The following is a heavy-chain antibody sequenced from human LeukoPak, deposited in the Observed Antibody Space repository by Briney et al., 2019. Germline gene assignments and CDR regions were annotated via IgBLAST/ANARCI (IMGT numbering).Heavy chain of an antibody. CDR1: GFTFSGSA. J-gene: IGHJ4*02. V-gene: IGHV3-73*01. CDR3: AKVRRGIAVAGTGDY. CDR2: IRSKANSYAT. Sequence: GGSLRLSCAASGFTFSGSAMHWVRQASGKGLEWVGRIRSKANSYATAYAASVKGRFTISRDDSKNTAYLQMNSLRAEDTAVYYCAKVRRGIAVAGTGDYWGQGTLVTVSS. D-gene: IGHD6-19*01.